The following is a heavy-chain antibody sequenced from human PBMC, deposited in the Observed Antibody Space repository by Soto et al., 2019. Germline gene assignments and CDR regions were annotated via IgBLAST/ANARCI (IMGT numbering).Heavy chain of an antibody. J-gene: IGHJ3*02. D-gene: IGHD3-22*01. Sequence: LRLSCAASGFTFSSYAMHWVRQAPGKGLEWVAVISYDGSNKYYADSVKGRFTISRDNSKNTLYLQMNSLRAEDTAVYYCARVMAPHYYGPFDIWGQGTMVTVSS. CDR1: GFTFSSYA. V-gene: IGHV3-30-3*01. CDR2: ISYDGSNK. CDR3: ARVMAPHYYGPFDI.